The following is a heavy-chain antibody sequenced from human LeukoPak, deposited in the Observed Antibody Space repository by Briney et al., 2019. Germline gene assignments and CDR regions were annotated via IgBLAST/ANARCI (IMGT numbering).Heavy chain of an antibody. D-gene: IGHD6-6*01. Sequence: SETLSLTCTVSGGSISSGGYYWSWIRQPPGKGLEWIGYIYHSGSTYYNPSLKSRVTISVDRSKNQFSLKLSSVTAADTAVYYCARDRIAARQLADYWGQGTLVTVSS. CDR1: GGSISSGGYY. V-gene: IGHV4-30-2*01. CDR2: IYHSGST. CDR3: ARDRIAARQLADY. J-gene: IGHJ4*02.